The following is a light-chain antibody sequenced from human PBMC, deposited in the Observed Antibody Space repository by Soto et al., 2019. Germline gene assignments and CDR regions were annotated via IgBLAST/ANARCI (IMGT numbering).Light chain of an antibody. J-gene: IGKJ3*01. CDR2: AAS. CDR1: QGISSY. CDR3: QELNSYPPF. Sequence: DIQLTQSPSFLSASVGDRVTITCRASQGISSYVAWYQQKPGKAPKLLIYAASTLQSGVPSRLSGSGSGTEFTLTISSLQPEDFATYYCQELNSYPPFFGPGTKVDIK. V-gene: IGKV1-9*01.